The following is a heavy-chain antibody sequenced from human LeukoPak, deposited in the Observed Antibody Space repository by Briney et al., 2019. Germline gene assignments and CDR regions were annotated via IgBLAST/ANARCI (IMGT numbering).Heavy chain of an antibody. J-gene: IGHJ6*03. V-gene: IGHV4-39*01. CDR1: GGSISSSSYY. Sequence: SETLSLTCTVSGGSISSSSYYWGWIRQPPGKGLEWIGSIYYSGSTYYNPSLKSRVTISVDTSKNQFSLKLSSVTAADTAVYYCARGYSSDYYYYMDVWGKGTTVTVSS. CDR3: ARGYSSDYYYYMDV. CDR2: IYYSGST. D-gene: IGHD4-11*01.